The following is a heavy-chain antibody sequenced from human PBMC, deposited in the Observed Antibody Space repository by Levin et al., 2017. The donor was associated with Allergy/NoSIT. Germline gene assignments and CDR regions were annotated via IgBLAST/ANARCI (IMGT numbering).Heavy chain of an antibody. D-gene: IGHD5-18*01. Sequence: GSLRLSCTVSGGSISSYYWSWIRQPPGKGLERIGYIYYSGGTNYNPSLKSRVTISVDTSKNQFSLKLSSVTAADTAVYYCARKSKVGSYGYYMDVWGQGTTVTVSS. CDR3: ARKSKVGSYGYYMDV. CDR2: IYYSGGT. J-gene: IGHJ6*03. CDR1: GGSISSYY. V-gene: IGHV4-59*01.